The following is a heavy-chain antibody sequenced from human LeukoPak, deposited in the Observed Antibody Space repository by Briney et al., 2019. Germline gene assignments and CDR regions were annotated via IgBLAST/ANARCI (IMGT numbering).Heavy chain of an antibody. Sequence: SVTVSFKASGGTFSCYAISWVRQAPAPGIERMGGFGTIFGTANYAQKCQGRVTITTDESTSTAYMELSSLRSEDTAVYYCARDLRELDYDSSGYYWSYWYVDLWGRGTLVTVSS. V-gene: IGHV1-69*05. CDR3: ARDLRELDYDSSGYYWSYWYVDL. D-gene: IGHD3-22*01. CDR1: GGTFSCYA. CDR2: FGTIFGTA. J-gene: IGHJ2*01.